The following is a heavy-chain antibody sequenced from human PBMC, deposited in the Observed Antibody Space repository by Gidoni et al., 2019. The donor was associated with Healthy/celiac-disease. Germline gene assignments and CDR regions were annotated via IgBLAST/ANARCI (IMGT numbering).Heavy chain of an antibody. D-gene: IGHD2-2*01. CDR3: ASERYCSSTSCLVGLGYYGMDV. V-gene: IGHV1-46*01. CDR1: GYTFTSYY. Sequence: QVQLVQSGAEVKKPGASVKVSCKASGYTFTSYYMHWVRQAPGQGLEWMGIINPSGGSTSYAQKFQGRVTMTRDTSTSTVYMELSSLRSEDTAVYYCASERYCSSTSCLVGLGYYGMDVWGQGTTVTVSS. J-gene: IGHJ6*02. CDR2: INPSGGST.